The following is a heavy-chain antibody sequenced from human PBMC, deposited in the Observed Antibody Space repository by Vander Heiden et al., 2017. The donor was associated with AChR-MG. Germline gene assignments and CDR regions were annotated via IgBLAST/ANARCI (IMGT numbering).Heavy chain of an antibody. CDR3: ATVLSAQVPNWNGTNYYYGMDV. J-gene: IGHJ6*02. D-gene: IGHD1-1*01. V-gene: IGHV1-24*01. CDR2: FDPEDGET. CDR1: GYNLTELS. Sequence: QVQLVQSGAEVKKPGASVKVSCKVSGYNLTELSMNRVRQAPGKGLEWMGGFDPEDGETIYAQKFQGRVTMTEDTSTDTAYMELSSLRSEDTAVYYCATVLSAQVPNWNGTNYYYGMDVWGQGTTVTVSS.